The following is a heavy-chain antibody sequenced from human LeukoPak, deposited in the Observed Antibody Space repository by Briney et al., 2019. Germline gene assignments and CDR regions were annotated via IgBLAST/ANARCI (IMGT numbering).Heavy chain of an antibody. J-gene: IGHJ6*02. CDR2: MSPNSGNT. Sequence: ASVKVSCKASGYTFTSYDINWVRQATGQGLEWMGWMSPNSGNTGYAQKFQGRVTMTRNTSISTAYMELSSLRSEDTAVYYCARDSLRFLEWLSPSYGMDVWGQGTTVTVSS. CDR1: GYTFTSYD. D-gene: IGHD3-3*01. CDR3: ARDSLRFLEWLSPSYGMDV. V-gene: IGHV1-8*01.